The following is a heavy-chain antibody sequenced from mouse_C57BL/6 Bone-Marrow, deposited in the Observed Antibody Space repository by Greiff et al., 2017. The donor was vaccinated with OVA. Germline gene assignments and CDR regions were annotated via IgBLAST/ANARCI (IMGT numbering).Heavy chain of an antibody. CDR1: GFTFTDYY. CDR2: VYPYNGGT. Sequence: VQLKQSGPVLVKPGPSVKISCKASGFTFTDYYMHWVKQSPGQSLEWIGLVYPYNGGTSYNQKFKGKATLTVDTSSSTAYMELNSLTSEDSAVYYCARDYYGSSFLFDYWGQGTTLTVSS. J-gene: IGHJ2*01. D-gene: IGHD1-1*01. V-gene: IGHV1-36*01. CDR3: ARDYYGSSFLFDY.